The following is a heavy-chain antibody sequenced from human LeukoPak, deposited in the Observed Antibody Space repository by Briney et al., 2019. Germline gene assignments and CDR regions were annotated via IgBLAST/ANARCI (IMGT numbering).Heavy chain of an antibody. V-gene: IGHV3-64*01. CDR2: ISTDGYGT. CDR1: GFTFSTYA. Sequence: GGSLRLSCVASGFTFSTYAMPWVRQAPGKGLEYVSAISTDGYGTYYGNAVKGRFTISRDNSKNILYLQMGSLRPEDMAVYYCARYGPGSRYDSWGQGTLVTVSS. J-gene: IGHJ4*02. CDR3: ARYGPGSRYDS. D-gene: IGHD2-15*01.